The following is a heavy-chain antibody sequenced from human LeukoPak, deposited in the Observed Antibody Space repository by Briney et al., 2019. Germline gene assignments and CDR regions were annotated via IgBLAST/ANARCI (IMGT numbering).Heavy chain of an antibody. CDR3: ARDGADVYGRAFDY. Sequence: SETLSLTCNVSGGSISSYFWTWIRQPAGKGLEWIGRIHASGTTNYNSSLKSRVSMSVDTSKNQFSLKLTSVTAADTAVYFCARDGADVYGRAFDYWGQGTLVNVSS. J-gene: IGHJ4*02. D-gene: IGHD3-10*01. CDR2: IHASGTT. V-gene: IGHV4-4*07. CDR1: GGSISSYF.